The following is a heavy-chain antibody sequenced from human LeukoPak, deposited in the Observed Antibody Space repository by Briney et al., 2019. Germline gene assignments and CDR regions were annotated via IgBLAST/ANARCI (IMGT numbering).Heavy chain of an antibody. Sequence: SETLSLTCTFSGCSLSSNRYYWGWIRQPPGKGLEWIGSIYYSGSTYYNPSLKSRVTISVDTSKNQFSLKLSSVTAADTAVYYCARHTPHYDYVWGSYRPYYFDYWGQGTLVTVSS. V-gene: IGHV4-39*01. CDR2: IYYSGST. D-gene: IGHD3-16*02. CDR3: ARHTPHYDYVWGSYRPYYFDY. J-gene: IGHJ4*02. CDR1: GCSLSSNRYY.